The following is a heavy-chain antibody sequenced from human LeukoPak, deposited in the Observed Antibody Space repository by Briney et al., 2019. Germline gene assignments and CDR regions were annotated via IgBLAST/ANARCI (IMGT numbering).Heavy chain of an antibody. J-gene: IGHJ4*02. CDR2: IYHSGST. V-gene: IGHV4-38-2*01. Sequence: SSETLSLTCAVSGDSITNNYCWGWIRQPPGKGLEWIGSIYHSGSTYYNPSLKSRVAISVDTSKNQFSLKLSSVTAADTAVYYCARLKLGSAYSYTDDYWGQGTLVTVSS. CDR1: GDSITNNYC. D-gene: IGHD3-22*01. CDR3: ARLKLGSAYSYTDDY.